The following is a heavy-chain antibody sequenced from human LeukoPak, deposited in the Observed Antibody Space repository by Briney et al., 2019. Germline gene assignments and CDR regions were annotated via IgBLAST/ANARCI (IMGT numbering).Heavy chain of an antibody. CDR3: APYYYDSSGWAYYFDY. Sequence: GGSLRLSCAASGFTFSSYGMHWVRQAPGKGLEWVAVISYDGSNKYYADSVKGRFTISRDNSKNTLYLQMNSLRAEDTAVYYCAPYYYDSSGWAYYFDYWGQGTLVTVSS. D-gene: IGHD3-22*01. J-gene: IGHJ4*02. V-gene: IGHV3-30*03. CDR1: GFTFSSYG. CDR2: ISYDGSNK.